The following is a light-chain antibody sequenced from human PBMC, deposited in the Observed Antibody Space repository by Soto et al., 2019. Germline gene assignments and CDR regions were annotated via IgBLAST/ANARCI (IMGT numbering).Light chain of an antibody. Sequence: EIVMTQSPATLSVSPGERATLSCRASQSVSSNLAWYQQRPGQAPRLLIYGASTRANGIPARFSGRGSGAEFTLTISSLQSEDFAVYYCQQYNNWPYTFSQGTKLEIK. CDR3: QQYNNWPYT. CDR1: QSVSSN. V-gene: IGKV3-15*01. CDR2: GAS. J-gene: IGKJ2*01.